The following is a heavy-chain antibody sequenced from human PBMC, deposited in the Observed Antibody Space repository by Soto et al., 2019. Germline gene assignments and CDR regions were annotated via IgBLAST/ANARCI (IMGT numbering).Heavy chain of an antibody. Sequence: GASVKVSCKASGYTFTGYYMHWVRQAPGQGLEWMGWINPNSGGTNYAQKFQGWVTMTRDTSISTAYMGLSRLRSDDTAVYYCARGGLRYFDWSPMDVWGQGTTVTVSS. V-gene: IGHV1-2*04. D-gene: IGHD3-9*01. J-gene: IGHJ6*02. CDR3: ARGGLRYFDWSPMDV. CDR2: INPNSGGT. CDR1: GYTFTGYY.